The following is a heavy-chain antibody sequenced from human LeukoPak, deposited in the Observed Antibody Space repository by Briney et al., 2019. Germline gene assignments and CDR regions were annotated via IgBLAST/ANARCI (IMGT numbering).Heavy chain of an antibody. Sequence: ASVKVSCRASGYTFTSYGITWVRQAPGQGLAWMGWINPNNGNTNYAQRLQGRVTMTTDTSTSTAHMELRSLKSDDTAVYYCARELYGDYVDYWGQGTLVTVSS. CDR3: ARELYGDYVDY. D-gene: IGHD3-16*02. V-gene: IGHV1-18*01. CDR1: GYTFTSYG. J-gene: IGHJ4*02. CDR2: INPNNGNT.